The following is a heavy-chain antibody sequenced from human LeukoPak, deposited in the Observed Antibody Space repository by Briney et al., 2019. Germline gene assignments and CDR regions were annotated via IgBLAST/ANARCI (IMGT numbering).Heavy chain of an antibody. J-gene: IGHJ4*02. CDR2: INPNSGGT. CDR1: GYTFTSYG. D-gene: IGHD5-24*01. V-gene: IGHV1-2*02. Sequence: ASVKVSCKASGYTFTSYGISWVRQAPGQGLEWMGWINPNSGGTNYAQKFQGRVTMTRDTSISTAYMELSRLRSDDTAVYYCARGDGYKVDYWGQGTLVTVSS. CDR3: ARGDGYKVDY.